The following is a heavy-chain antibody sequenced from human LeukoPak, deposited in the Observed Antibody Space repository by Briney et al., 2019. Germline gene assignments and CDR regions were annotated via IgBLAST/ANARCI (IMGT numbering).Heavy chain of an antibody. CDR3: ARMNREDRLFLFDY. CDR2: ISGSGGST. V-gene: IGHV3-23*01. CDR1: GFTFSSYA. D-gene: IGHD3-22*01. J-gene: IGHJ4*02. Sequence: PGGSLRLSCAASGFTFSSYAMSWVRQAPGKGLEWVSAISGSGGSTYYADSVKGRFTISRDNSKNTLYLQMNSLRAEDTAVYYCARMNREDRLFLFDYWGQGTLVTVSS.